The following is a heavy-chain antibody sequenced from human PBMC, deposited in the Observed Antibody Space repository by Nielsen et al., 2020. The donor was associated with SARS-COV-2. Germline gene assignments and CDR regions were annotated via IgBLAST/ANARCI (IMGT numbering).Heavy chain of an antibody. J-gene: IGHJ3*02. V-gene: IGHV1-69*13. Sequence: SVKVSCKASGNTFTGYYIHWVRQAPGQGLEWMGGIIPIFGTANYAQKFQGRVTITADESTSTAYMELSSLRAEDTALYYCAKDGSDAFDIWGQGTMVTVSS. CDR2: IIPIFGTA. CDR3: AKDGSDAFDI. CDR1: GNTFTGYY.